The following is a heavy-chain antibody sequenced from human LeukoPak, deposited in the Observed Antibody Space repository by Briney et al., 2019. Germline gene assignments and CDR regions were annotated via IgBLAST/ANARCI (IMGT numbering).Heavy chain of an antibody. CDR3: ARDGPGGFYYYMDV. Sequence: SETLSLTCTVSGGSISSYYWSWIRQPPGKGLEWIGYIYYSGSTNYNPSLKSRVTISVDTSKNQFSLKLSSVTAADTAVYYCARDGPGGFYYYMDVWGKGTTVTVSS. CDR1: GGSISSYY. V-gene: IGHV4-59*01. CDR2: IYYSGST. J-gene: IGHJ6*03. D-gene: IGHD4-23*01.